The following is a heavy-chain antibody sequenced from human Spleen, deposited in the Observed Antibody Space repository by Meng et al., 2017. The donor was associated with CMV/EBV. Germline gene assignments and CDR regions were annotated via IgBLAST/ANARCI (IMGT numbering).Heavy chain of an antibody. J-gene: IGHJ4*02. D-gene: IGHD5-24*01. CDR1: GYTFTGYY. Sequence: ASVKVSCKTSGYTFTGYYMHWIRQAPGQGLEWMGWVNPNSGGTNYAQKFQGRVTMTRDTSISAAYMELSRLRSDDTAIYYCARSIWLQLLVDYWGQGSLVTVSS. CDR3: ARSIWLQLLVDY. CDR2: VNPNSGGT. V-gene: IGHV1-2*02.